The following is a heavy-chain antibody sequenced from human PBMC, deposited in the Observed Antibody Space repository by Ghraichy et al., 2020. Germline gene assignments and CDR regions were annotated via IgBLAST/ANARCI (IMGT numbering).Heavy chain of an antibody. Sequence: SCAASGFTFSRFWMNWVRQAPGKGLEWVANIKEDGSEKNYVDSVKGRFTISRDNAQNSVWLQMNSLRAEDTAVYYCTRGGDFSGLYASYSWGQGTLVTVSS. D-gene: IGHD6-19*01. CDR1: GFTFSRFW. CDR2: IKEDGSEK. CDR3: TRGGDFSGLYASYS. V-gene: IGHV3-7*03. J-gene: IGHJ4*02.